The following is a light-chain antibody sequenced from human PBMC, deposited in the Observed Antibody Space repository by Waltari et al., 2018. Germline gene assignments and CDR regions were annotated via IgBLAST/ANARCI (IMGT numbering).Light chain of an antibody. CDR1: SSDVGDYRC. V-gene: IGLV2-14*01. CDR2: EVS. J-gene: IGLJ2*01. Sequence: QSALTQPASVSGSPGQSSTVSCPGPSSDVGDYRCVAWYQQHPGKAPKLMIYEVSNRPSGVSNRFSGSKSGNTASLTISGLQAEDEADYYCSSYTTSTSYVVFGGGTKLTVL. CDR3: SSYTTSTSYVV.